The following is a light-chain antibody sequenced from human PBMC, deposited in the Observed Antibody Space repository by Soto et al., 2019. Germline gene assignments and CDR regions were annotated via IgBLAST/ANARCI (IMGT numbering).Light chain of an antibody. CDR2: EDS. CDR1: SSDVGSYNV. CDR3: AAWDDSLNGRYV. J-gene: IGLJ1*01. Sequence: QSVLTQPASVSGSPGQSITISCTGTSSDVGSYNVVSWYQQHPGKAPKLMISEDSKRPSGVSNRFSGSKSGNTASLAISGLQSEDEADYYCAAWDDSLNGRYVFGTGTKVTVL. V-gene: IGLV2-14*02.